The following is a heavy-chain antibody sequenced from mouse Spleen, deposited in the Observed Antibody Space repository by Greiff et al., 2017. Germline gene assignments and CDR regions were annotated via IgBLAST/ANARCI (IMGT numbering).Heavy chain of an antibody. CDR3: AREMDYVFAY. CDR1: GYSITSDYA. V-gene: IGHV3-2*02. J-gene: IGHJ3*01. Sequence: EVKLQESGPGLVKPSQSLSLTCTVTGYSITSDYAWNWIRQFPGNKLEWMGYISYSGSTSYNPSLKSRISITRDTSKNQFFLQLNSVTTEDTATYYCAREMDYVFAYWGQGTLVTVSA. CDR2: ISYSGST. D-gene: IGHD2-4*01.